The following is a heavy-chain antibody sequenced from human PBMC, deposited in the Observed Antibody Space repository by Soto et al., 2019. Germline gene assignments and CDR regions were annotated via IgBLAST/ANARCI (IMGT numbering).Heavy chain of an antibody. V-gene: IGHV1-3*01. D-gene: IGHD2-15*01. CDR3: ARYCTRIVCPSYYYGMDV. Sequence: ASVKVSCKASGYTFTSYAMHWVRQAPGQRLEWMGWINAGNGNTKYSQKFQGRVTITRDTSASTAYMELSSLRSEDTAVYYCARYCTRIVCPSYYYGMDVWAQGTTVTVSS. J-gene: IGHJ6*02. CDR1: GYTFTSYA. CDR2: INAGNGNT.